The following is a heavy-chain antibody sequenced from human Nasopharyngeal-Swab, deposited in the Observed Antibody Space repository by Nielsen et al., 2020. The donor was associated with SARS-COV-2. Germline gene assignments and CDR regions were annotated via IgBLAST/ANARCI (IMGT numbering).Heavy chain of an antibody. CDR1: GGSISSYY. D-gene: IGHD2-2*03. CDR2: IYYSGST. Sequence: SETLSLTCTVSGGSISSYYWSWIRQPPGKGLEWIGYIYYSGSTNYNPSLKSRVTISVDTSKNQFSLKLSSVTAADTAVYYCARVGRGYCSSTSCYEAFDIWGQGTMVTVSS. CDR3: ARVGRGYCSSTSCYEAFDI. V-gene: IGHV4-59*12. J-gene: IGHJ3*02.